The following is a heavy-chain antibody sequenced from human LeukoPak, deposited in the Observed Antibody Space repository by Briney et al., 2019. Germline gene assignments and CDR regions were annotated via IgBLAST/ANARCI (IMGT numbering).Heavy chain of an antibody. CDR3: ARRVSGSLYYFDY. CDR1: GGSIGSYY. J-gene: IGHJ4*02. D-gene: IGHD3-10*01. V-gene: IGHV4-59*08. Sequence: SGTLSLTCTVSGGSIGSYYWSWIRQPPGKGLEWIGYIYYSGSTDYNPSLKSRVTISVDTSKNQFSLKLSSVTAADTAVYYCARRVSGSLYYFDYWGQGTLVTVSS. CDR2: IYYSGST.